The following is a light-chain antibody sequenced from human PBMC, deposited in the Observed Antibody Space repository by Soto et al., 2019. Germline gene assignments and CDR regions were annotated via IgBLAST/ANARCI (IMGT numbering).Light chain of an antibody. Sequence: QSVLTQPRSVSGSPGQSVTISCTRTSSDVGGYNYVSWYQQHPGKAPKLMIYDVSKRPSGVPDRFSGSKSGNTASLTISGLQAEDEADYYCCSYAGSYTLVVFGGGTKLTVL. CDR3: CSYAGSYTLVV. J-gene: IGLJ2*01. CDR1: SSDVGGYNY. V-gene: IGLV2-11*01. CDR2: DVS.